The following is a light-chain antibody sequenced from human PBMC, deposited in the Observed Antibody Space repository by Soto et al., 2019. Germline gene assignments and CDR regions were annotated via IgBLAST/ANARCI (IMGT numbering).Light chain of an antibody. J-gene: IGLJ1*01. CDR1: SSNIGSNY. CDR3: ASWDDSLSGSYV. Sequence: SSLNQPPSSYGTPGQRVTISCYGSSSNIGSNYVYWYQQLPGTAPKLLMYRDVKRPSGVPDRFSGSKSGTSASLAISGLRSEDEADYYCASWDDSLSGSYVFGTGTKVTVL. V-gene: IGLV1-47*01. CDR2: RDV.